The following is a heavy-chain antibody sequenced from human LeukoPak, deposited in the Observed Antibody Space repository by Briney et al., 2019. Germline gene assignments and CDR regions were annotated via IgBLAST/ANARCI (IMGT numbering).Heavy chain of an antibody. J-gene: IGHJ4*02. V-gene: IGHV3-74*01. Sequence: GGSLRLSCAASGLXFSSHWIHWVRQVPGKGLVWVSRISSDGSSTSYADSVKGRFTISRDNAKNTLYLQMNSLRAEDTAVYYCTTTMSSEPYYWGQGTLVTVSS. D-gene: IGHD3-22*01. CDR3: TTTMSSEPYY. CDR2: ISSDGSST. CDR1: GLXFSSHW.